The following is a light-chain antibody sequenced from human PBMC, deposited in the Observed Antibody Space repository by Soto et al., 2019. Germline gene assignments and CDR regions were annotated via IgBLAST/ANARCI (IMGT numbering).Light chain of an antibody. CDR3: QQYNSYPWT. J-gene: IGKJ1*01. Sequence: DIQMTQSPSTLSASVGDRVTITCRASQSISSWLAWYQQKPGKPPKLLIYKASSLESGVPSRFSGSGSGTELTLTISSLQPDDFATYYCQQYNSYPWTFGQGTKVEIK. CDR2: KAS. CDR1: QSISSW. V-gene: IGKV1-5*03.